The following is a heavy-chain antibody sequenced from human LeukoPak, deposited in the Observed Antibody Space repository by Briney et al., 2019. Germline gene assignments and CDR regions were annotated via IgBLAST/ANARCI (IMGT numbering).Heavy chain of an antibody. CDR2: IRSKANSYAT. J-gene: IGHJ6*03. Sequence: PGGSLRLSCAASGFTFSGSAMHWVRQASGKGLGWVGRIRSKANSYATAYAASGKGRFTISRDDSKNTAYLQMNSLKTADTAEYYCTAPPSYCSSTSCYSRYYYYMDDWGKGPTVTVSS. V-gene: IGHV3-73*01. D-gene: IGHD2-2*02. CDR1: GFTFSGSA. CDR3: TAPPSYCSSTSCYSRYYYYMDD.